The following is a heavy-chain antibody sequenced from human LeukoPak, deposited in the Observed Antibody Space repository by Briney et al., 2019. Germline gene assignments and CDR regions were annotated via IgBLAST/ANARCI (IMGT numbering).Heavy chain of an antibody. J-gene: IGHJ4*02. Sequence: GSLRLSCAASGFTFSSYAMSWIRQPPGKGLEWIGEINHSGSTNYNPSLKSRVTISVDTSKNQFSLKLSSVTAADTAVYYCARMGLRYFDWLLKSVYFDYWGQGTLVTVSS. D-gene: IGHD3-9*01. CDR2: INHSGST. V-gene: IGHV4-34*01. CDR1: GFTFSSYA. CDR3: ARMGLRYFDWLLKSVYFDY.